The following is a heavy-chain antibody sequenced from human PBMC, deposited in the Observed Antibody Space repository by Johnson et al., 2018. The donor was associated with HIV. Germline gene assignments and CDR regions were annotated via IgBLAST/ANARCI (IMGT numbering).Heavy chain of an antibody. D-gene: IGHD2-21*01. CDR3: AREVHIVVVSSFRWAFDI. Sequence: QMLLVESGGGLVQPGGSLRLSCAASGFTFSTYPMHWVRQAPGKGLERVAIISYDGGSKYYADSVKGRFTISRDNSKNTLYQRMNSLRAEDTAVYYCAREVHIVVVSSFRWAFDIWGQGTLVTVSS. CDR1: GFTFSTYP. V-gene: IGHV3-30-3*01. J-gene: IGHJ3*02. CDR2: ISYDGGSK.